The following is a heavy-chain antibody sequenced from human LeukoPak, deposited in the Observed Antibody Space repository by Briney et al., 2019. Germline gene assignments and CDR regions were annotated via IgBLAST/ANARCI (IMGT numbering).Heavy chain of an antibody. CDR1: GFTFSSYW. CDR3: AKRGYSYGQFDY. CDR2: IWYDGSNK. J-gene: IGHJ4*02. D-gene: IGHD5-18*01. Sequence: GGSLRLSCAASGFTFSSYWMSWVRQAPGKGLEWVAVIWYDGSNKYYADSVKGRFTISRDNSKNTLYLQMNSLRAEDTAVYYCAKRGYSYGQFDYWGQGTLVTVSS. V-gene: IGHV3-33*08.